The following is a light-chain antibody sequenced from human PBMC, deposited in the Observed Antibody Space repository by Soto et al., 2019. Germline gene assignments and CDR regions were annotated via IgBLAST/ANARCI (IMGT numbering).Light chain of an antibody. CDR2: AVT. J-gene: IGLJ2*01. CDR3: CSYACPSIHVL. V-gene: IGLV2-23*02. CDR1: SSDIGSYNL. Sequence: QSVLTQPASVSGSPGQSITISCAGTSSDIGSYNLVSWYQQHPGKAPKLILYAVTKRPSGVSNRFSGSKSGTTASLTISGLQAEDEADYYCCSYACPSIHVLFGGGTKLTVL.